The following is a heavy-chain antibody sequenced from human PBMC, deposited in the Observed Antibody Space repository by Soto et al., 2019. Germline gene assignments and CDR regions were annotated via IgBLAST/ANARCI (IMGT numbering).Heavy chain of an antibody. CDR2: IVVGSGNT. CDR1: GFTFTSSA. V-gene: IGHV1-58*01. CDR3: AAVRVVGATFDY. Sequence: SVKVSCKASGFTFTSSAVQWVRQARGQRLEWIGWIVVGSGNTNYAQKFQERVTITRDMSTSTAYMELSSLRSEDTAVYYCAAVRVVGATFDYWGQGTLVTVSS. J-gene: IGHJ4*02. D-gene: IGHD1-26*01.